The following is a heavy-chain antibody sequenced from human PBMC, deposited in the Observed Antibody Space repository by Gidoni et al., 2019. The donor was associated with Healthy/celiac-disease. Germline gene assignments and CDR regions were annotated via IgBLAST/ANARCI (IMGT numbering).Heavy chain of an antibody. D-gene: IGHD3-3*01. Sequence: EVPLVESGGGLVKPGGSLRLSCAASGFTFSTAWMSWVRQAPGKGLEWVGRIKSKTDGGTTDYAAPVKGRFTISRDDSKNTLYLQMNSLKTEDTAVYYCTTDLYEFLEWYGVDYWGQGTLVTVSS. CDR3: TTDLYEFLEWYGVDY. V-gene: IGHV3-15*01. CDR2: IKSKTDGGTT. CDR1: GFTFSTAW. J-gene: IGHJ4*02.